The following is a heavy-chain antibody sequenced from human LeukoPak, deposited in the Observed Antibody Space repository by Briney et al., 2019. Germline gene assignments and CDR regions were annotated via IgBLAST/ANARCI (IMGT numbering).Heavy chain of an antibody. J-gene: IGHJ4*02. V-gene: IGHV3-23*01. Sequence: GGSLRLSCAASGFTFSSYAVSWVRQAPGKGLEWVSAISGSGGSTYYADSVKGRFTISRDNSKNTLYLQMNSLRAEDTAVYYCAKDPPVEMATTRDLDYWGQGTLVTVSS. D-gene: IGHD5-24*01. CDR2: ISGSGGST. CDR1: GFTFSSYA. CDR3: AKDPPVEMATTRDLDY.